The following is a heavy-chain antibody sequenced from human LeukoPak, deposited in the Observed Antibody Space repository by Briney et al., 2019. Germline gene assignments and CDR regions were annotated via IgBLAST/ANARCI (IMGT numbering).Heavy chain of an antibody. CDR3: ARHGTHGYGSWFDP. CDR1: VGSLSRCY. CDR2: IYYSGRT. Sequence: AGSLSLTCMVPVGSLSRCYWSCMRQPRGKGREGVGHIYYSGRTNYNPSLKSRVTISVDTSKNQLSLKLSSVTAADTAVYCCARHGTHGYGSWFDPWGQGTLVTVSS. D-gene: IGHD5-18*01. V-gene: IGHV4-59*08. J-gene: IGHJ5*02.